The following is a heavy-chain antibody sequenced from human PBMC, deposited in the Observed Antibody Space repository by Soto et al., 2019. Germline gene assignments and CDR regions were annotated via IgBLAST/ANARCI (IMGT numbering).Heavy chain of an antibody. D-gene: IGHD6-13*01. Sequence: PGGSLRLSCAASGFTFSSYAMHWVRQAPGKGLEWVAVISYDGSNKYYADSVKGRFTISRDNSKNTLYLQMNSLRAEDTAVYYCARGRYSSSWYPHDAFDIWGQGTMVTVSS. CDR3: ARGRYSSSWYPHDAFDI. CDR1: GFTFSSYA. V-gene: IGHV3-30-3*01. J-gene: IGHJ3*02. CDR2: ISYDGSNK.